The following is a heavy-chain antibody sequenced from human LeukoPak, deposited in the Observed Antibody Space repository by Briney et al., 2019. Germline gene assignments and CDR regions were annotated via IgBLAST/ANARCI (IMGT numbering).Heavy chain of an antibody. CDR3: ANTILRYFDWLPRIDY. V-gene: IGHV3-23*01. Sequence: GGSLRLSCAASGFTFSRYAMSWVRQAPGKGLEWVSGISDSGGTTYYADSEKGRFTVSRDNSKNTLYLQMNSLRADDTAVYYCANTILRYFDWLPRIDYWGQGTLVTVSS. D-gene: IGHD3-9*01. J-gene: IGHJ4*02. CDR1: GFTFSRYA. CDR2: ISDSGGTT.